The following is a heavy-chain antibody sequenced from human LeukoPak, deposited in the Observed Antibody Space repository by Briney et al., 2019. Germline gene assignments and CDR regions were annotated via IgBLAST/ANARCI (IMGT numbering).Heavy chain of an antibody. CDR1: GFTFSSYA. CDR2: ISAGGHNT. J-gene: IGHJ4*02. CDR3: ANQPERYCSGGSCLPSTG. D-gene: IGHD2-15*01. V-gene: IGHV3-23*01. Sequence: GRSLRLSCAASGFTFSSYAMHWVRQAPGKGLEWVSGISAGGHNTYYADSVKGRFTISRDNSKNTLFVQMKSLSSDDTAVYYCANQPERYCSGGSCLPSTGWGQGTLVTVSS.